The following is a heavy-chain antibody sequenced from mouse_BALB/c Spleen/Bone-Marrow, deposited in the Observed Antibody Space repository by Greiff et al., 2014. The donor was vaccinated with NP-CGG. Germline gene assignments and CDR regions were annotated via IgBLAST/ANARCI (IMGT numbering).Heavy chain of an antibody. D-gene: IGHD1-1*01. V-gene: IGHV1-20*02. Sequence: VQLKQSGPELVKPGASVKISCKASGYSFPGYFMNWVIQSHGKSLEWIGRINPYNGDSFYNQKLKGKATLTVDKSSSKAHMELRSLASEDSAVYYCARVTTDWYFDVWGAGTTVTVSS. J-gene: IGHJ1*01. CDR1: GYSFPGYF. CDR2: INPYNGDS. CDR3: ARVTTDWYFDV.